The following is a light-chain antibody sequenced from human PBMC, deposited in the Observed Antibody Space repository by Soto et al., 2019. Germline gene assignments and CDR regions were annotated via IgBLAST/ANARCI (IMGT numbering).Light chain of an antibody. CDR3: KQYNSYPYT. CDR2: KAS. CDR1: QSISSW. V-gene: IGKV1-5*03. Sequence: DIQMTQSPSTLSASVGDRVTITCRASQSISSWLAWYQQKPGKAPKLLIYKASSLESGVPSRFSGSGSVTEFTLTISSLQPDDFATYYCKQYNSYPYTFGQGTKLEIK. J-gene: IGKJ2*01.